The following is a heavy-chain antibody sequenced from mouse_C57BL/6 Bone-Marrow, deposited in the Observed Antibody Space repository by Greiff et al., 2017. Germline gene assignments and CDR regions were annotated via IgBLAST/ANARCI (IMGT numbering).Heavy chain of an antibody. CDR2: IWTGGGT. CDR1: GFSLTSYA. Sequence: VQRVESGPGLVAPSQCLSITCTVSGFSLTSYAISWVRQPPGKGLEWLGVIWTGGGTNYNSALKSRLSISKDNSKSQVFLKMNSLQTDDTARYYGASAYYSNYVWFAYWGQGTLVTVSA. V-gene: IGHV2-9-1*01. J-gene: IGHJ3*01. D-gene: IGHD2-5*01. CDR3: ASAYYSNYVWFAY.